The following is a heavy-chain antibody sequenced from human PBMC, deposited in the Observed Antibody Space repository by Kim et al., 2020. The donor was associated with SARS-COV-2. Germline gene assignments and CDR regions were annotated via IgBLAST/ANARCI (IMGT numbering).Heavy chain of an antibody. D-gene: IGHD1-26*01. J-gene: IGHJ3*01. CDR2: ISYDGDNK. CDR1: GFTFSTFA. CDR3: ARARTGSYHQPFDL. Sequence: GGSLRLSCAASGFTFSTFAIHWVRQAPGKGLEWVAAISYDGDNKYYTDSVKGRFTLSRDNSKNTLYLQMDSLRAEDTALYFCARARTGSYHQPFDLWGQGTKVAVSS. V-gene: IGHV3-30*04.